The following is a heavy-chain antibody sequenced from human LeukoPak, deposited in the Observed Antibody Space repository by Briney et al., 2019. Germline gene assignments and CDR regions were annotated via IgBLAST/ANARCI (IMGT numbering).Heavy chain of an antibody. V-gene: IGHV1-69*13. CDR3: ARLNDIVVVPAAIDY. D-gene: IGHD2-2*01. CDR1: GYTFTGYY. J-gene: IGHJ4*02. Sequence: SVKVSCKASGYTFTGYYMHWVRQAPGQGLEWMGGIIPIFGTANYAQKFQGRVTITADESTSTAYMELSSLRSEDTAVYYCARLNDIVVVPAAIDYWGQGTLVTVSS. CDR2: IIPIFGTA.